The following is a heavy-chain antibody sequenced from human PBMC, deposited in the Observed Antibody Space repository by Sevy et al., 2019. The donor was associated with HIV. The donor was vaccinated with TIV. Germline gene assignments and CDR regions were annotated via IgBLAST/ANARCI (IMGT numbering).Heavy chain of an antibody. J-gene: IGHJ4*02. CDR2: IYYSGST. CDR3: ARTYYDSSGYLYYFDY. CDR1: GGSISSGDYY. V-gene: IGHV4-30-4*01. D-gene: IGHD3-22*01. Sequence: SETLSLTCTVSGGSISSGDYYWSWIRQSPGKGLEWIGYIYYSGSTYYNPSLKSRVTISVDTSKNQFSLKLSSVTAADTAVYYCARTYYDSSGYLYYFDYWGQGTLVTVSS.